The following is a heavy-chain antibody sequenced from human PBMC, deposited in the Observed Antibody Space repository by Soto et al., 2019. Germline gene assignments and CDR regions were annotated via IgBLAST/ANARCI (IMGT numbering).Heavy chain of an antibody. V-gene: IGHV1-18*01. CDR2: ISAYNGNT. CDR1: GYTYSSYH. CDR3: ERDGPPTDY. Sequence: QVQLVQSGAEVKKPGASVKVSCKASGYTYSSYHISWVRQAPGQGLEWMGWISAYNGNTNYAQKLQGRVTMTTDTSTSTDYMELRRLRSDDTAVYYCERDGPPTDYWGQGTLVTVSS. J-gene: IGHJ4*02.